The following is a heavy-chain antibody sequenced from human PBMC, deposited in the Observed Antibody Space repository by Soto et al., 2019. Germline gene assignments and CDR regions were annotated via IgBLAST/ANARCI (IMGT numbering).Heavy chain of an antibody. J-gene: IGHJ3*02. CDR2: ISDRGDTT. D-gene: IGHD6-13*01. Sequence: EVQLLESGGGLVQPGGSLRLSCAASGFTISSNAMYWVRQAPGKGLEWVSAISDRGDTTHYADSVKGRFTISRDTSKNTLYLQLNTLRGDDTAVYYCARARYSSSWPDDAFDIWGQGTMVTVSS. V-gene: IGHV3-23*01. CDR3: ARARYSSSWPDDAFDI. CDR1: GFTISSNA.